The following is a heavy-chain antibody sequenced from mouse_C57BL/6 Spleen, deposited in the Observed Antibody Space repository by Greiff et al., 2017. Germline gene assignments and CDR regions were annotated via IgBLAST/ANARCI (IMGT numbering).Heavy chain of an antibody. V-gene: IGHV1-82*01. CDR1: GYAFSSSW. CDR2: IYPGDGDT. CDR3: AVYYGNLYYFDY. D-gene: IGHD2-1*01. J-gene: IGHJ2*01. Sequence: VKLQESGPELVKPGASVKISCKASGYAFSSSWMNWVKQRPGKGLEWIGRIYPGDGDTNYNGKFKGKATLTADKSSSTAYMQLSSLTSEDSAVYFCAVYYGNLYYFDYWGQGTTLTVSS.